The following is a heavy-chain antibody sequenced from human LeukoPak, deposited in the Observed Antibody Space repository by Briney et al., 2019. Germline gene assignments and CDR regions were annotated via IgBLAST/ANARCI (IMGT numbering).Heavy chain of an antibody. J-gene: IGHJ4*02. CDR1: GYSFTSYW. V-gene: IGHV5-51*01. CDR2: IYPGDSDA. CDR3: ARGRDSSGTRFDY. D-gene: IGHD6-19*01. Sequence: GESLKISCKGSGYSFTSYWIGWVRQMPGKGLEWMGIIYPGDSDARYSPSFQGQVTISADKSISTAYLQWSSLKASDTAMYYCARGRDSSGTRFDYWGQGTLVTVSS.